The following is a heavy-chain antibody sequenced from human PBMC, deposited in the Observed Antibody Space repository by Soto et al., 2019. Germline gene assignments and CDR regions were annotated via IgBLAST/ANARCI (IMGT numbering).Heavy chain of an antibody. CDR1: GASIRRGTYF. V-gene: IGHV4-39*01. CDR3: VRLKLWSSYFDY. D-gene: IGHD3-3*01. Sequence: PEKLPDTCSVSGASIRRGTYFWGWIRQPPGKGLEWIGSVYYSGNTYYNPSLKSRVTISVDTSKNQFSLKVTSVTAADTAVYDCVRLKLWSSYFDYWGQGSLVTVS. J-gene: IGHJ4*02. CDR2: VYYSGNT.